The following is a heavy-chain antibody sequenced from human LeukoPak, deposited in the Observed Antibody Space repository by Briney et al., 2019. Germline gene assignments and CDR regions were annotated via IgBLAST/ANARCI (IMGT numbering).Heavy chain of an antibody. Sequence: GGSLRLSCAASGFTFSSYWMSWVRQAPGKGLEWVSTISASGDSTYYADSVKGRFTISRDISRNTLYVQMNSLRAEDTAVYYCARYIRSPLYYFDYWGRGTLVTVSS. CDR3: ARYIRSPLYYFDY. D-gene: IGHD1-1*01. CDR1: GFTFSSYW. CDR2: ISASGDST. J-gene: IGHJ4*02. V-gene: IGHV3-23*01.